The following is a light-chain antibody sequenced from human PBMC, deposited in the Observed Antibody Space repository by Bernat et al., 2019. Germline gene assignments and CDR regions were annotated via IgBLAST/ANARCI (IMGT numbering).Light chain of an antibody. CDR3: QAWDSSTGV. J-gene: IGLJ3*02. V-gene: IGLV3-1*01. CDR2: QDN. Sequence: SYELTQPPSVSVSPGQTVSITCSGVGNKYTCWYQQKPGQSPILVIYQDNKRPSGIPERFSASNSGNTATLTISGTQTMDEADYYCQAWDSSTGVFGGGTKLTVL. CDR1: GNKY.